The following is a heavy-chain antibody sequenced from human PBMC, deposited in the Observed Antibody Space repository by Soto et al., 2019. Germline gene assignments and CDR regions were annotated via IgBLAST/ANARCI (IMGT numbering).Heavy chain of an antibody. J-gene: IGHJ3*02. Sequence: GGSLRLSCAASGFTFSSYAMSWVRQAPGKGLEWVSAISGSGGSTYYADSVKGRFTISRDNSKNTLYLQMNSLRAEDTAVYYCAKLNVESPDYDSSGLGAFDIWGQGTMVTVSS. V-gene: IGHV3-23*01. CDR2: ISGSGGST. CDR3: AKLNVESPDYDSSGLGAFDI. CDR1: GFTFSSYA. D-gene: IGHD3-22*01.